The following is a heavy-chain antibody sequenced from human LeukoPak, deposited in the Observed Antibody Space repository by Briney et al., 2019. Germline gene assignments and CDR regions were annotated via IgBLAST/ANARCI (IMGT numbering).Heavy chain of an antibody. CDR2: ISAYSGNT. CDR1: GYTFTSYG. V-gene: IGHV1-18*01. CDR3: ARVARHDYTYYPGGNYFDY. Sequence: ASVKVSCKASGYTFTSYGISWVRQAPGQGLEWMGWISAYSGNTNYAQKLQGRVTMTTDTSTSTAYMELRSLRSDDTAVYYCARVARHDYTYYPGGNYFDYWGQGTLVTVSS. J-gene: IGHJ4*02. D-gene: IGHD4-11*01.